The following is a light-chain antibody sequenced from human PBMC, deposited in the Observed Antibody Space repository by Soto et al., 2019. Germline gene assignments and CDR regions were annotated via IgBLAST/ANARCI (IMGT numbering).Light chain of an antibody. J-gene: IGLJ2*01. CDR3: CSYAGSNSLV. V-gene: IGLV2-23*01. CDR2: EGS. CDR1: SSDVGSYNL. Sequence: QSALTQPASVSGSPGQSITISCTGTSSDVGSYNLVSWYQQHPGKAPKLMIYEGSKRPSGVSNRFSGSKSGSTASLTISWLLAEDEADYYCCSYAGSNSLVVGGGTKLTVL.